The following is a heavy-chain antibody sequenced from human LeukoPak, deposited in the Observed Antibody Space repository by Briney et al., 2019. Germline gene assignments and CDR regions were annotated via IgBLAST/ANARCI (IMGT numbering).Heavy chain of an antibody. Sequence: GRSLRLSCATSGFTFSSYAMHWVRQAPGKGLEWVAVISYDGSNKYYADSVKGRFTISRDNSKNTLYLQMNSLRAEDTAGYYCARGIQLWSDLDYWGQGTLVTVSS. D-gene: IGHD5-18*01. CDR2: ISYDGSNK. CDR1: GFTFSSYA. V-gene: IGHV3-30-3*01. CDR3: ARGIQLWSDLDY. J-gene: IGHJ4*02.